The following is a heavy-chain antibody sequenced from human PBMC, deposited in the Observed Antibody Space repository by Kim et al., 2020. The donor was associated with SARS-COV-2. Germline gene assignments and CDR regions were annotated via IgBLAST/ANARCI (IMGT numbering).Heavy chain of an antibody. J-gene: IGHJ4*02. CDR1: GFTFSDYY. D-gene: IGHD3-10*01. V-gene: IGHV3-11*06. CDR3: ARSQGEHVRFLWFGALLTYHFDY. CDR2: ISGSGSYT. Sequence: GGSLRLSCAASGFTFSDYYMSWIRQAPGKGLEWVSDISGSGSYTNYADSVKGRFTISRDNAKNSLYLQMNSLRAEDTAVYYCARSQGEHVRFLWFGALLTYHFDYWDQGNLVTVSS.